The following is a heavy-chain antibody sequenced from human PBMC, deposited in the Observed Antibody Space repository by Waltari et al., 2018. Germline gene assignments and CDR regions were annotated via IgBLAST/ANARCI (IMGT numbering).Heavy chain of an antibody. D-gene: IGHD3-16*02. CDR3: ARALLMGELSTYYFDY. J-gene: IGHJ4*02. CDR1: GGSISSGGYS. V-gene: IGHV4-30-2*01. Sequence: QLQLQESGSGLVKPSQTLSLTCAVSGGSISSGGYSWSWIRQPPGKGLEWIGYIYHSGSTYYNPSLKSRVTISVDRSKNQFSLKLSSVTAADTAVYYCARALLMGELSTYYFDYWGQGTLVTVSS. CDR2: IYHSGST.